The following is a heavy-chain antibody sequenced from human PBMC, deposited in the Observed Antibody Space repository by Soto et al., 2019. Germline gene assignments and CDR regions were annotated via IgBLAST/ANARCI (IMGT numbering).Heavy chain of an antibody. V-gene: IGHV3-53*01. J-gene: IGHJ4*02. CDR3: TTDPSSIVVVPAAILI. D-gene: IGHD2-2*02. Sequence: GGSLRLSCAASGFTVSSNYMSWVRQAPGKGLEWVSVIYSGGSTYYADSVKGRFTISRDNSKNTLYLQMNSLKTEDTAVYYCTTDPSSIVVVPAAILIWGQGTLVTVSS. CDR2: IYSGGST. CDR1: GFTVSSNY.